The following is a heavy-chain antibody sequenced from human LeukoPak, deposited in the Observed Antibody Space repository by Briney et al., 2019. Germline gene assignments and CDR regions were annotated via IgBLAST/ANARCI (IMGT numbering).Heavy chain of an antibody. CDR1: GYTFTSYD. J-gene: IGHJ4*02. CDR3: ARGRRMNYYGSGSYYDY. CDR2: MNPNSGNT. D-gene: IGHD3-10*01. Sequence: ASVKVSCKASGYTFTSYDINWVRQATGQGLEWMGWMNPNSGNTGYAQKFQGRVTMTRNTSISTAYMELSSLRSEDTAVYYCARGRRMNYYGSGSYYDYWGQGTLVTVSS. V-gene: IGHV1-8*01.